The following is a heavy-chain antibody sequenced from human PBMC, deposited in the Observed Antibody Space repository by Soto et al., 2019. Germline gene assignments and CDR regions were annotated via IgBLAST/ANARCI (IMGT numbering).Heavy chain of an antibody. J-gene: IGHJ5*02. V-gene: IGHV4-4*07. D-gene: IGHD3-10*01. CDR1: GASICGFC. Sequence: SETLSLTCTVSGASICGFCWSWIRKSAGQGMEWIGRIYATGTTDSIPSLKSRVMLSVDTSKKQFYLTLRSVTAADTAAYFCVRNGIKTFRDWFDPWGQGISVTVSS. CDR2: IYATGTT. CDR3: VRNGIKTFRDWFDP.